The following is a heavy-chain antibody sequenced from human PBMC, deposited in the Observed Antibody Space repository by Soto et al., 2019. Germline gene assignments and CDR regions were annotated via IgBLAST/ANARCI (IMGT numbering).Heavy chain of an antibody. CDR1: GFTFSNYA. CDR3: AKDKGPGPAVYYFDY. D-gene: IGHD6-19*01. J-gene: IGHJ4*02. Sequence: QVQLVESGGGVVQPGGSLRLSCAASGFTFSNYAMHWVRQAPGKGLEWVAVIASDGRDKKYADSVRGRFTISRDNSKNTMYLEMNSLRGDDAAVYYCAKDKGPGPAVYYFDYWGQGTLVTVSS. V-gene: IGHV3-30-3*01. CDR2: IASDGRDK.